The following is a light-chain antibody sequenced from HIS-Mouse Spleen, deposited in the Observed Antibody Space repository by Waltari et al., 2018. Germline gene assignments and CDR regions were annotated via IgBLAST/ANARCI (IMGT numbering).Light chain of an antibody. V-gene: IGLV3-10*01. Sequence: SYELTQPPSVSVSPGHTARITCSGAALPQKYAYWYQQKSGQAPVLVIYEDSKRPSGIPERFSGSSSGTMATLTISGAQVEDEADYYCYSTDSSGNHRVFGGGTKLTVL. CDR3: YSTDSSGNHRV. J-gene: IGLJ2*01. CDR1: ALPQKY. CDR2: EDS.